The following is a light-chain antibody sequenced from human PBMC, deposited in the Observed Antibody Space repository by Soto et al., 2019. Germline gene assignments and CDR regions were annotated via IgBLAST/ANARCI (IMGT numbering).Light chain of an antibody. V-gene: IGKV3-11*01. CDR2: DAS. Sequence: EIVLTQSPAILSLSPGEIATLSCRASQSVSSYFAWYQQKPGQSPRLLIYDASNRATAVPARFSGSGSGTDFTLTISSLEPEDFAVYYCQQRRYWPVTFGQGTKVEIK. CDR1: QSVSSY. J-gene: IGKJ1*01. CDR3: QQRRYWPVT.